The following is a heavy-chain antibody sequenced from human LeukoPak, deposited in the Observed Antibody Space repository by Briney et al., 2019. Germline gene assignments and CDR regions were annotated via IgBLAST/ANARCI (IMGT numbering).Heavy chain of an antibody. Sequence: SETLSLTCAVYGGSFSGYYWSWIRQPPGKGLEWIGYIYYSGSTNYNPSLKSRVTVSVDTSKNQFSLKLSSVTAADTAVYYCARGPPPGIAVAGFDYWGQGTLVTVSS. D-gene: IGHD6-19*01. CDR2: IYYSGST. CDR3: ARGPPPGIAVAGFDY. V-gene: IGHV4-59*01. CDR1: GGSFSGYY. J-gene: IGHJ4*02.